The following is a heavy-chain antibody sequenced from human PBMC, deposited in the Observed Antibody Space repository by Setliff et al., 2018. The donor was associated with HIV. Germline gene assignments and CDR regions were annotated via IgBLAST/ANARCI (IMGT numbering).Heavy chain of an antibody. CDR3: ARGNENGQRGGYYYFMDV. J-gene: IGHJ6*03. V-gene: IGHV4-59*11. CDR1: GDFINNHY. Sequence: NPSETLSLTCSLSGDFINNHYRSWIRQPPGQGLEWIGHIYYSWDTNYSPSPKSLVTISMDASKNQFSLKLTSLNAADTAVYYCARGNENGQRGGYYYFMDVWDKGTMVTVSS. D-gene: IGHD6-25*01. CDR2: IYYSWDT.